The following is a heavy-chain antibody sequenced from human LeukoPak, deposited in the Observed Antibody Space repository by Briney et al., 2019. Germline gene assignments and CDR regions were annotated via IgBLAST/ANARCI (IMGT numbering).Heavy chain of an antibody. J-gene: IGHJ4*02. CDR3: AKELYYYGSGSPFDY. CDR2: INWNGGST. D-gene: IGHD3-10*01. Sequence: PGGSLRLSCAASGFTFDDYGMSWVRQAPGKGLEWVSGINWNGGSTGYADSVKGRFTISRDNAKNSLYLQMNSLRAEDTAVYYCAKELYYYGSGSPFDYWGQGTLVTVSS. CDR1: GFTFDDYG. V-gene: IGHV3-20*04.